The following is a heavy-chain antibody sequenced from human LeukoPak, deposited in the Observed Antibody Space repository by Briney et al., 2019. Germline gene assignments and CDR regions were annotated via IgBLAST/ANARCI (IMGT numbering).Heavy chain of an antibody. D-gene: IGHD1-26*01. J-gene: IGHJ5*02. CDR1: GFTFSSYA. CDR2: ISGSGGST. CDR3: AKDRSQLLILNWFDP. V-gene: IGHV3-23*01. Sequence: GGTLRLSCVASGFTFSSYAMSWVRQAPGKGLEWVSAISGSGGSTYYADSVKGRFTISRDNSKNTLYLQMNSLRAEDTAVYYCAKDRSQLLILNWFDPWGQGTLVTVSS.